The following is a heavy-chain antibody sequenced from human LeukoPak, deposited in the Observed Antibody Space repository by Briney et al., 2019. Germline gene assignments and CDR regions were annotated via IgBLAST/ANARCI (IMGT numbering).Heavy chain of an antibody. CDR1: GGTFSSYA. CDR2: IIPLFGTA. V-gene: IGHV1-69*05. CDR3: ARDGGSYFDY. D-gene: IGHD2-15*01. Sequence: ASVKVSCKASGGTFSSYAISWVRQAPGQGLEWMGGIIPLFGTAFYAQKFQGRVTITTDESTGTAYMELSSLRSEDTAVYYCARDGGSYFDYWGQGTLVTVSS. J-gene: IGHJ4*02.